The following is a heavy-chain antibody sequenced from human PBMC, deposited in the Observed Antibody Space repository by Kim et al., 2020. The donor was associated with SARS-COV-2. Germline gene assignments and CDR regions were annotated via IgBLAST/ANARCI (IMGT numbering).Heavy chain of an antibody. CDR2: IDPSDSYT. CDR3: ASTSYYYDSSGYPLDY. D-gene: IGHD3-22*01. Sequence: GESLKISCKGSEYRFTSYWINWVRQMPGKGLEWMGRIDPSDSYTNYSPSFQGRVTISTDRFISTAYLQWSSLKASDTAMYYCASTSYYYDSSGYPLDYWGQGTLVTVSS. J-gene: IGHJ4*02. V-gene: IGHV5-10-1*01. CDR1: EYRFTSYW.